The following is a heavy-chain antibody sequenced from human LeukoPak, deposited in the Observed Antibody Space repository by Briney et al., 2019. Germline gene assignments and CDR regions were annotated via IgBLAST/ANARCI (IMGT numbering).Heavy chain of an antibody. D-gene: IGHD7-27*01. V-gene: IGHV3-7*01. CDR3: ARDSNFLNLEAWGFDY. CDR2: IKQDGSEK. J-gene: IGHJ4*02. CDR1: GFTFSDYA. Sequence: GGSLRLSCAASGFTFSDYAMSWVRQAPGKGLEWVANIKQDGSEKYYVDSVKGRFTISRDNAKNSLYLQMNSLRAEDTAVYYCARDSNFLNLEAWGFDYWGQGTLVTVSS.